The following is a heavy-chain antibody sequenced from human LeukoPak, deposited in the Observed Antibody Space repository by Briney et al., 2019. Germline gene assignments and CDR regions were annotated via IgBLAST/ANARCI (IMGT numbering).Heavy chain of an antibody. V-gene: IGHV1-2*04. CDR2: INPNSGGT. J-gene: IGHJ5*02. CDR3: ARGKDRYYARFDP. D-gene: IGHD3-10*01. Sequence: ASVKVSCKASGGTFSSYAISWVRQAPRQGLEWMGWINPNSGGTNYAQKFQGWVTMTRDTSISTAYMELSRLRSDDTAVYYCARGKDRYYARFDPWGQGTLVTVSS. CDR1: GGTFSSYA.